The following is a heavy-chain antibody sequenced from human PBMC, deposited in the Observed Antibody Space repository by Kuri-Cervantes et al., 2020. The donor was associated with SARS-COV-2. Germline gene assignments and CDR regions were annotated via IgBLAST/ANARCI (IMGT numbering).Heavy chain of an antibody. CDR2: IRYDGNDK. V-gene: IGHV3-30*02. J-gene: IGHJ4*02. CDR1: GFTFSSYG. Sequence: GESLKISCAASGFTFSSYGMHWVRQAPGKGLEWVAFIRYDGNDKYYADSVKGRFTISRDNSKNTLYLQMNSLRAEDMAVYYCARDTVGATPFDYWGQGTLVTVSS. D-gene: IGHD1-26*01. CDR3: ARDTVGATPFDY.